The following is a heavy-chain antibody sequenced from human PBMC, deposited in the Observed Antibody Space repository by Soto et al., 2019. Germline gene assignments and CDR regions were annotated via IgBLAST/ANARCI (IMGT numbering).Heavy chain of an antibody. J-gene: IGHJ2*01. V-gene: IGHV1-69*01. D-gene: IGHD6-19*01. CDR3: ARGPPGSSSWYWYFDL. CDR1: GGTLSSYA. Sequence: VQLVQSGAEVKKPGSSVKVSCKASGGTLSSYAINWVRQAPGQGLEWMGGLIPDLGTANYAYGVQGGVSITADESMNTAYMELSSLRSEDTAVYYCARGPPGSSSWYWYFDLWGRGPLVSVSS. CDR2: LIPDLGTA.